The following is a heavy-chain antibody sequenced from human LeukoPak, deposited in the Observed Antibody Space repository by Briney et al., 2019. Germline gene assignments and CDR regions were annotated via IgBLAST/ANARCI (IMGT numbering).Heavy chain of an antibody. CDR1: GLTFSSYA. V-gene: IGHV3-30*03. J-gene: IGHJ4*02. Sequence: GGSLRLSCAASGLTFSSYAMGWVRQAPGKGLEWVAVISYDGSNKYYADSVKGRFTISRDNSKNTLYLQMNSLRAEDTAVYYCAILCSSTSCHDYWGQGTLVTVSS. D-gene: IGHD2-2*01. CDR2: ISYDGSNK. CDR3: AILCSSTSCHDY.